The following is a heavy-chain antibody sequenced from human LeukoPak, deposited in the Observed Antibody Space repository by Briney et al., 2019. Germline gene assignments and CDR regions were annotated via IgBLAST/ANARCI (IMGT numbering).Heavy chain of an antibody. CDR3: AREAPGYSSSWYMGYFDY. CDR1: GFTFSSYE. CDR2: ISSSGSNI. J-gene: IGHJ4*02. Sequence: PGGSLRLSCAASGFTFSSYEMNWVRQAPGKGLEWVSYISSSGSNIYYADSVKGRLTISGDNAKNSLYLQMNSLRAEDTAVYYCAREAPGYSSSWYMGYFDYWGQGTLVTVSS. D-gene: IGHD6-13*01. V-gene: IGHV3-48*03.